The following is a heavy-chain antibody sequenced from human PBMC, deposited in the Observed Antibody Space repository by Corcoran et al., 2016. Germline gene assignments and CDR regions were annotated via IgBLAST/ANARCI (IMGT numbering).Heavy chain of an antibody. D-gene: IGHD1-7*01. Sequence: QVQLVQSGAEVKKPGASVKVSCKASGYTFTSYYMHWVRQAPGQGLEWMGIINPSGGSTSYAQKFQGRVTMTRDTSTSTVYMELSSLRSEDTAVYYWARVPPKTKTFDYWGQGTLVTVSS. J-gene: IGHJ4*02. CDR3: ARVPPKTKTFDY. V-gene: IGHV1-46*01. CDR2: INPSGGST. CDR1: GYTFTSYY.